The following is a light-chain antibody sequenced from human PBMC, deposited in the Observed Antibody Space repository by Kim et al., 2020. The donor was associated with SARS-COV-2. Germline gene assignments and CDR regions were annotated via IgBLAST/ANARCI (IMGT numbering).Light chain of an antibody. Sequence: GQPASSSSRSCRSLLRSDGNTYLNWFQQRPGQSPRRLIYKVSNRDSGVPDRFSGSGSGTDFTLKISRVAAENVGVYYCLQGTHWYTFGQGTKLEI. J-gene: IGKJ2*01. V-gene: IGKV2-30*02. CDR3: LQGTHWYT. CDR2: KVS. CDR1: RSLLRSDGNTY.